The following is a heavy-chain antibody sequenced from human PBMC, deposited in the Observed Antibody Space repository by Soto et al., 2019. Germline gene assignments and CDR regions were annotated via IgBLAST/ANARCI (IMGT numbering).Heavy chain of an antibody. V-gene: IGHV4-34*01. CDR1: GGSFSGYY. Sequence: SETLSLTCAVYGGSFSGYYWSWIRQPPGKGLEWIGEINHSGSTNYNPSLKSRVTISVDTSKNQFSLKLSSVTAADTAVYYCASCGYSGSYYGGRNWFDPWGQGTLVTVSS. D-gene: IGHD1-26*01. CDR3: ASCGYSGSYYGGRNWFDP. CDR2: INHSGST. J-gene: IGHJ5*02.